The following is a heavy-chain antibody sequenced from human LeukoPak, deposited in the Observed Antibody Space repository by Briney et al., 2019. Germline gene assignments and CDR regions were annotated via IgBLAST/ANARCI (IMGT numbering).Heavy chain of an antibody. V-gene: IGHV3-7*01. CDR1: GFTFSRYW. D-gene: IGHD2-21*01. CDR3: ATTLNIATPGHL. Sequence: GGSLRLSCVASGFTFSRYWMSWVRQAPGKGLEWVANIKHDDSEKYYVDSVKGRFTISRDNAKNSVYLQMNSLRAEDTAVYYCATTLNIATPGHLWGQGTLVTVSS. J-gene: IGHJ1*01. CDR2: IKHDDSEK.